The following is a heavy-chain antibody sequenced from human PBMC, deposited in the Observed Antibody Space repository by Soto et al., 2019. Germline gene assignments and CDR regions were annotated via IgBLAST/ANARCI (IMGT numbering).Heavy chain of an antibody. CDR3: AREQIRYEIQLWLSRAFDI. Sequence: QVQLVESGGGVVQPGRSLRLSCAASGFTFSSYAMHWVRQAPGKGLEWVAVISYDGSNKYYADSVKGRFTISRDNSKNTLYLQMNSLRAEDTAVYYCAREQIRYEIQLWLSRAFDIWGQGTMVTVSS. CDR1: GFTFSSYA. D-gene: IGHD5-18*01. CDR2: ISYDGSNK. J-gene: IGHJ3*02. V-gene: IGHV3-30-3*01.